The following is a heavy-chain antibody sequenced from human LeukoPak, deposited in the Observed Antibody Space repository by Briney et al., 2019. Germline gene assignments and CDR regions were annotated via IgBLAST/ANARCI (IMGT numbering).Heavy chain of an antibody. CDR3: AGGDYGSDY. J-gene: IGHJ4*02. CDR1: GFTVTTNS. CDR2: IYSGGYT. V-gene: IGHV3-53*01. D-gene: IGHD4-17*01. Sequence: AGGSLRLSCAASGFTVTTNSMTWVRQAPGKGLEWVSVIYSGGYTYYADSVKGRFTISRDNSKNTLYLQMNSLRAEDTAIYYCAGGDYGSDYWGQGTLVTVSS.